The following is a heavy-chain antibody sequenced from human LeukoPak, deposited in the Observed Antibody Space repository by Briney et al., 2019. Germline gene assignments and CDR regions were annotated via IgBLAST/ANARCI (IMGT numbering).Heavy chain of an antibody. CDR2: VYPGDSDT. D-gene: IGHD1-1*01. V-gene: IGHV5-51*01. CDR1: GYCFCSYW. Sequence: GESLKISCKGSGYCFCSYWIGCVRQMPGGGLEWMGIVYPGDSDTRYSPSFQGQVTISADKSINTAYLQWSSLKASDSAMYYCASQLENWGCWGQGTLVTVSS. J-gene: IGHJ4*02. CDR3: ASQLENWGC.